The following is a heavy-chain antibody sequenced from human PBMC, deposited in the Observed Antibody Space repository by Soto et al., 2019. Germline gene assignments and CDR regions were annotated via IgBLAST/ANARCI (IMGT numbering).Heavy chain of an antibody. CDR2: VSTSGGST. J-gene: IGHJ4*02. Sequence: GGSLRLSCAASGFTFSSYVMSWVRQAPGKGLQWVSAVSTSGGSTFNADSVKGRFAISRDNSKDTXXXXMXSLRAEDTAIYYCAKKAGYSGYDPFDYWGQGTLVTVSS. CDR1: GFTFSSYV. V-gene: IGHV3-23*01. CDR3: AKKAGYSGYDPFDY. D-gene: IGHD5-12*01.